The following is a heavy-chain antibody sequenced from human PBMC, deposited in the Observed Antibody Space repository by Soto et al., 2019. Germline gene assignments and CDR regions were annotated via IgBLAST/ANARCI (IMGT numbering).Heavy chain of an antibody. Sequence: QVQLVQSGAEVKKPGSSVKVSCKASGGTFSSYAISWVRQAPGQGLEWMGGIIPIFGTANYAQKFQGRITVTADDSTSTAYMEFSSLASEDTAVYYCAGEWVSGSYADYWGQGALVIVSS. D-gene: IGHD1-26*01. CDR3: AGEWVSGSYADY. CDR2: IIPIFGTA. J-gene: IGHJ4*02. CDR1: GGTFSSYA. V-gene: IGHV1-69*12.